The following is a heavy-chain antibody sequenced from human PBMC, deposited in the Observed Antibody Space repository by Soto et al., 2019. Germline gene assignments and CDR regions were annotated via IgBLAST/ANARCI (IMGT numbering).Heavy chain of an antibody. CDR2: ISSSGSTI. CDR1: GFTFSDYY. V-gene: IGHV3-11*01. Sequence: GGSLRLSCAASGFTFSDYYMSWIRQAPGKGLEWVSYISSSGSTIYYADSVKGRFTISRDNAKNSLYLQMSSLRAEDTAVYYCARYLQSYGVTGWFDPWGQGTLVTVSS. J-gene: IGHJ5*02. D-gene: IGHD4-17*01. CDR3: ARYLQSYGVTGWFDP.